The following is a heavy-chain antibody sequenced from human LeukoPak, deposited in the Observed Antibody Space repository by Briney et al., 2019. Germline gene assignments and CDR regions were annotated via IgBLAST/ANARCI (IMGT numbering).Heavy chain of an antibody. D-gene: IGHD2-2*01. Sequence: GGSLRLSCVASGFTFSSSWMSWVRRAPGKGLEWVANIKQDGTEEYYVDSVRGRFSISKDNAKNSLYLQMNSLRAEDTAVYYCARDPCHGALDYWGQGALVTVSA. J-gene: IGHJ4*02. CDR1: GFTFSSSW. V-gene: IGHV3-7*03. CDR2: IKQDGTEE. CDR3: ARDPCHGALDY.